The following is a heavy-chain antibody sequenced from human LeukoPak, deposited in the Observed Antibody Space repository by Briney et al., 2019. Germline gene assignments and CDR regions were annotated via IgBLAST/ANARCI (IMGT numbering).Heavy chain of an antibody. Sequence: ASVKVSCKASGYTFTSYAMHWVRQAPGQRLEWMGWINAGNGNTKYSQKFQGRVTITRDTPASTAYMELSSLRSEDTAVYYCARVRQQLVPDYWGQGTLVTVSS. CDR3: ARVRQQLVPDY. CDR1: GYTFTSYA. D-gene: IGHD6-13*01. J-gene: IGHJ4*02. V-gene: IGHV1-3*01. CDR2: INAGNGNT.